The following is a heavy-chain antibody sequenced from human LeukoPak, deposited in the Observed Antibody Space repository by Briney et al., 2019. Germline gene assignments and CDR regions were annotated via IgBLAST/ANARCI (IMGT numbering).Heavy chain of an antibody. Sequence: PGGSLRLSCAASGFTFSSDAMSWVRQAPGKGLEWVSAISGSGGSTYYADSVKGRFTISRDNSKNTLYLQMNSLRAEDTAVYYCAKVSYDSSGYYPDYWGQGTLVTVSS. D-gene: IGHD3-22*01. CDR1: GFTFSSDA. CDR2: ISGSGGST. CDR3: AKVSYDSSGYYPDY. V-gene: IGHV3-23*01. J-gene: IGHJ4*02.